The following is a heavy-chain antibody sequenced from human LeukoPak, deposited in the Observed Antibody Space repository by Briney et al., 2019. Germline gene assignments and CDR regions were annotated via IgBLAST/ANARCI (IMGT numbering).Heavy chain of an antibody. CDR1: GGSISSGSYY. J-gene: IGHJ4*02. CDR3: ARDKTFEVVNYFAY. CDR2: IYYSGST. D-gene: IGHD3-3*01. Sequence: SETLSLTCTVPGGSISSGSYYWGWIRQPPGKGLEWVGSIYYSGSTYYNPSLKTRITISLDTSKNQFSLKLNSVTAADTAVYYCARDKTFEVVNYFAYWGQGALVTVSS. V-gene: IGHV4-39*07.